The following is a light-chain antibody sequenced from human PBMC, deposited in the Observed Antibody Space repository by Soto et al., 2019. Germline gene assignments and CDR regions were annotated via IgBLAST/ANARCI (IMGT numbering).Light chain of an antibody. CDR2: EVS. J-gene: IGLJ2*01. Sequence: QSALTQPASVSGSPGQSITISCTGTSSDVGSYNLVSWYQQHPGKAPKLMIYEVSKRPSGVSNRFSGSKSGNTASLTISGLQAEDEADYYCSSYAGSLVVFGGGTKLTVL. CDR1: SSDVGSYNL. CDR3: SSYAGSLVV. V-gene: IGLV2-23*02.